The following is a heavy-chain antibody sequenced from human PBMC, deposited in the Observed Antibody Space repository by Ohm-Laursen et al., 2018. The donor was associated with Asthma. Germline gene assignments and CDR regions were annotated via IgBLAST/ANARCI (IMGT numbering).Heavy chain of an antibody. CDR2: ISYDGSNK. CDR3: ASGEHDYGDIAAFDI. D-gene: IGHD4-17*01. Sequence: SLRLSCTASGFSFSSYGMHWVRQAPGKGLEWVAVISYDGSNKYYADSVKGRFTISRDNSKNTLYLQMNSLRAEDTAVYYCASGEHDYGDIAAFDIWGQGTMVTVSS. J-gene: IGHJ3*02. V-gene: IGHV3-30*03. CDR1: GFSFSSYG.